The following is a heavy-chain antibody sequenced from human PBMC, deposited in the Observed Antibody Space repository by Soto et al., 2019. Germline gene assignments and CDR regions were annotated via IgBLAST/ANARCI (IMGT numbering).Heavy chain of an antibody. CDR3: ARDKGLGISMVRGVGMTVGNGVEV. Sequence: PVGSLRLSCAFSVFTVSDNYMICVRHAPGKCLEWVSVIYGDGSTYYADSVKGRFTISRDNSKNTVFLQMSSLRAEDTAMYYCARDKGLGISMVRGVGMTVGNGVEVWGQGTTVIVSS. J-gene: IGHJ6*01. CDR2: IYGDGST. D-gene: IGHD3-10*01. CDR1: VFTVSDNY. V-gene: IGHV3-53*01.